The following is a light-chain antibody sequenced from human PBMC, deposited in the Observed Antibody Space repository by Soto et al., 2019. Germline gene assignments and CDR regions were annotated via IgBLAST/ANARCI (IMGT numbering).Light chain of an antibody. Sequence: EIVLTQSPATLSLSPGERATLSCRASQSVSSYLAWYQQKPGQAPRPLIYDASNRATGIPARFSGSGSGTDFTLTISSLEPEEFAIYYCQHRSTWPLTFGGGPKVDIK. V-gene: IGKV3-11*01. CDR3: QHRSTWPLT. J-gene: IGKJ4*01. CDR1: QSVSSY. CDR2: DAS.